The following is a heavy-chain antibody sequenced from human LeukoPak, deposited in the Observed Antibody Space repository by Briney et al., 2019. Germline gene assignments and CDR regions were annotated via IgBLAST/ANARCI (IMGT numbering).Heavy chain of an antibody. Sequence: PGGSLRLSCAASGFKFDDYGMSWVRQVPGKGLEWVSGINWNGGSRGYADSVKGRFTISRDNAKNSVYLQMNSLRSEDTAIYHCARDRCSSTSCYNTPNWFDPWGQGTLVTVSS. CDR3: ARDRCSSTSCYNTPNWFDP. CDR1: GFKFDDYG. J-gene: IGHJ5*02. CDR2: INWNGGSR. D-gene: IGHD2-2*02. V-gene: IGHV3-20*01.